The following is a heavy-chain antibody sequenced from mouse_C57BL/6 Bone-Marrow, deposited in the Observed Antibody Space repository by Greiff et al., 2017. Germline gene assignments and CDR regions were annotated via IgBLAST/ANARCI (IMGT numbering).Heavy chain of an antibody. J-gene: IGHJ3*01. CDR3: ARDPWFAY. V-gene: IGHV5-4*01. CDR2: ISDGGSYT. CDR1: GFTFSSYA. Sequence: EVQLVESGGGLVKPGGSLKLSCAASGFTFSSYAMSWVRQTPEKRLEWVATISDGGSYTYYPDNVKGRFTISRDNAKNNLYLQVSHLKSEDTAMYYCARDPWFAYWGQGTLVTVSA.